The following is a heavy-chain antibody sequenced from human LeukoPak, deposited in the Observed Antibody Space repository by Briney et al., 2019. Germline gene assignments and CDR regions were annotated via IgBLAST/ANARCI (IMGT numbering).Heavy chain of an antibody. V-gene: IGHV1-8*01. CDR2: MNPNSGNT. Sequence: ASVKVSCKASGYTFTSYDINWVRQATGQGLEWMGWMNPNSGNTGYAQKFQGRVTMTRDTSISTAYMELSRLISDDTAVYYCARGSLIEAAGSQWFDPWGQGTLVTVSS. J-gene: IGHJ5*02. CDR3: ARGSLIEAAGSQWFDP. CDR1: GYTFTSYD. D-gene: IGHD6-13*01.